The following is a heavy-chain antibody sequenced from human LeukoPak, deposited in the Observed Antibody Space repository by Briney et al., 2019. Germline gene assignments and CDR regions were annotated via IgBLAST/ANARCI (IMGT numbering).Heavy chain of an antibody. CDR1: GFTFSSYA. Sequence: GGSLRLSCAASGFTFSSYAMSWVRQAPGKGLEWVSAISGRGGSTYYADSVKGRFTISRDNSKNTLYLQMNSLRAEDTAVYYCAKGRCTNGVCYPGAYYFDYWGQGTLVTVSS. CDR2: ISGRGGST. V-gene: IGHV3-23*01. D-gene: IGHD2-8*01. CDR3: AKGRCTNGVCYPGAYYFDY. J-gene: IGHJ4*02.